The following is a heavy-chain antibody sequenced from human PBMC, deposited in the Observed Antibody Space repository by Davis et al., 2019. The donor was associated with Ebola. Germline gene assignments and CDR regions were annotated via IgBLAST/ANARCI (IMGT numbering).Heavy chain of an antibody. Sequence: PSETLSLTCAASGFTFSSYAMSWVRQAPGKGLEWVSAISGSGGSTYYADSVKGRFTISRDNSKNTLYLQMNSLRAEDTAVYYCAKSTLDSSGYIEGWYYFDYWGQGTLATVSS. CDR3: AKSTLDSSGYIEGWYYFDY. CDR2: ISGSGGST. V-gene: IGHV3-23*01. CDR1: GFTFSSYA. J-gene: IGHJ4*02. D-gene: IGHD3-22*01.